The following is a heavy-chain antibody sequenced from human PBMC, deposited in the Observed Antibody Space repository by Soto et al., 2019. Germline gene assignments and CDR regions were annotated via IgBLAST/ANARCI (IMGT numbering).Heavy chain of an antibody. CDR1: GFTFSSYS. CDR2: ISSSSSTI. Sequence: GVSLKISCAASGFTFSSYSMNWVRQAPGKGLEWVSYISSSSSTIYYADSVKGRFTISRDNAKNSLYLQMNSLRDEDTAVYYCARGPLGDTAMDAPDYYYGMDVWGQGTTVTVS. V-gene: IGHV3-48*02. CDR3: ARGPLGDTAMDAPDYYYGMDV. J-gene: IGHJ6*02. D-gene: IGHD5-18*01.